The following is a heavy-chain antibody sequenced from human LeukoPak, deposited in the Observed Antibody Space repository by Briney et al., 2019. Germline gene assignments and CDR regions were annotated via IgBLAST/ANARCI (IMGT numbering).Heavy chain of an antibody. CDR3: ARAVGSKENRHFNYYYYGMDV. J-gene: IGHJ6*02. D-gene: IGHD3-3*02. CDR1: GFTFSSYW. V-gene: IGHV3-74*01. CDR2: INSDGSST. Sequence: GGSLRLSCAASGFTFSSYWMHWVRQAPGEGLVWVSRINSDGSSTSYADSVKGRFTISRDNAKNTLYLQMNSLRAEDTAVYYCARAVGSKENRHFNYYYYGMDVWGQGTTVTVSS.